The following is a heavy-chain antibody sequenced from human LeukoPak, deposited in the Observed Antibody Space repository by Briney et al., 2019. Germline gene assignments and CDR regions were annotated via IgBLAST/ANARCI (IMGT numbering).Heavy chain of an antibody. CDR1: GGSFSGYY. J-gene: IGHJ4*02. CDR2: INHSGRT. V-gene: IGHV4-34*01. D-gene: IGHD3-9*01. Sequence: PSETLSLTCAVYGGSFSGYYWSWIRQPPGKGLEWIGEINHSGRTNYNPSLKSRVTISVDTSKNQFSLKLSSVTAADTAVYYCARGRSLILTGYFPFDYWGQGTLVTVSS. CDR3: ARGRSLILTGYFPFDY.